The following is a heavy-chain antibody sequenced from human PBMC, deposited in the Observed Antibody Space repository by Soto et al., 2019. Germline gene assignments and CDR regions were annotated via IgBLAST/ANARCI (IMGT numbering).Heavy chain of an antibody. Sequence: PGGSLRLSCAASGFTFGNYAFSWVRQAPGKGLEWVSVISGGGDATYYPDSVKGRFTTSRDNSKNTLYLEMSNLRADDTAVYYCAKYRLQPTVTILDPWGQGTLVTVSS. CDR3: AKYRLQPTVTILDP. CDR1: GFTFGNYA. D-gene: IGHD4-17*01. V-gene: IGHV3-23*01. CDR2: ISGGGDAT. J-gene: IGHJ5*02.